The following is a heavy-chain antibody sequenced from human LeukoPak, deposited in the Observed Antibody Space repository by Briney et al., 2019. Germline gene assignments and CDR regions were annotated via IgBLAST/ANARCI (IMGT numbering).Heavy chain of an antibody. CDR3: ATETSSGWPY. CDR2: ISYDGSNK. J-gene: IGHJ4*02. CDR1: GFTFSSYG. Sequence: GGSLRLSCAASGFTFSSYGMHWVRQAPGKGLEWVAVISYDGSNKYYADSVKGRFTISRDNSKNTLYLQMNSLRAEDTAVYYCATETSSGWPYWGQGTLVTVSS. V-gene: IGHV3-30*03. D-gene: IGHD6-19*01.